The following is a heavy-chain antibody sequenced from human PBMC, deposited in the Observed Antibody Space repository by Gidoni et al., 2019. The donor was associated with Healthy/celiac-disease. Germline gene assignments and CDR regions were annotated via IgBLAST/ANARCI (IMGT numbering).Heavy chain of an antibody. D-gene: IGHD4-17*01. CDR2: INHSGST. CDR1: GGSFSGYY. V-gene: IGHV4-34*01. CDR3: ARRRSDYGEYWYFDL. J-gene: IGHJ2*01. Sequence: QVQLQQWGAGLLKPSETLSLTCAVYGGSFSGYYCSWIRQPPGKGMEWIGEINHSGSTNYNPSLKSRVTISVDTSKNQFSLKLSAVTAADTAAYYCARRRSDYGEYWYFDLWGRGTLVTVSS.